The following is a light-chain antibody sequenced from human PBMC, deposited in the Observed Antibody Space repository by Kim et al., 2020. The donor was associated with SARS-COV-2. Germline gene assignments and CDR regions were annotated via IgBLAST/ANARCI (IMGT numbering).Light chain of an antibody. J-gene: IGKJ4*01. CDR3: QQRSNWLT. V-gene: IGKV3-11*01. CDR1: HSVSSY. CDR2: DAS. Sequence: SLCPGATTTPAGRSSHSVSSYLPWYQQKPGQAPRLLNYDASNSATGIPARFSGSGSATDFTLTNSRLGPEDFAVYYCQQRSNWLTFGGGTKVDIK.